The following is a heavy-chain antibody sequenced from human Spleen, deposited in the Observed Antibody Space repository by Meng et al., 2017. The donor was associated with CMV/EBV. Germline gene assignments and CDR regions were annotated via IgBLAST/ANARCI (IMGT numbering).Heavy chain of an antibody. CDR2: IYYSGST. V-gene: IGHV4-31*02. CDR1: GGSLSSGGHS. CDR3: ARGAYSNYPNNWFDP. Sequence: GGSLSSGGHSWSWIRQHPGKGLEWIGYIYYSGSTYYTPSLRSRVTISVDTSKNQFSLRLSSVTAADTAVYYCARGAYSNYPNNWFDPWGQGTLVTVSS. J-gene: IGHJ5*02. D-gene: IGHD4-11*01.